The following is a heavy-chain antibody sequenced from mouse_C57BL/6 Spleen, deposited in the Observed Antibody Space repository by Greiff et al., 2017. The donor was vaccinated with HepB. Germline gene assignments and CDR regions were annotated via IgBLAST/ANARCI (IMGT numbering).Heavy chain of an antibody. D-gene: IGHD1-1*01. V-gene: IGHV1-26*01. CDR1: GYTFTDYY. Sequence: EVQLQQSGPELVKPGASVKISCKASGYTFTDYYMNWVKQSHGKSLEWIGDINPNNGGTSYNQKFKGKATLTVDKSSSTAYMELRSLTSEDSAVYYCVYYYGTLYAMDYWGQGTSVTVSS. CDR2: INPNNGGT. J-gene: IGHJ4*01. CDR3: VYYYGTLYAMDY.